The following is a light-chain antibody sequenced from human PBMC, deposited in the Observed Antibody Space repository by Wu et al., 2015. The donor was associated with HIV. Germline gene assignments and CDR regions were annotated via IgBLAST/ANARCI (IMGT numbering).Light chain of an antibody. Sequence: EIVLTQSPATLSLSPGDRATVSCRASQSVGPYVAWFQQKPGQAPRLLIYDASTRATGIPARFSGSGSGTEFTLTISSMQSEDFAVYYCQQRSNWPPLTFGGGTKLQIK. J-gene: IGKJ4*01. CDR1: QSVGPY. CDR2: DAS. V-gene: IGKV3-11*01. CDR3: QQRSNWPPLT.